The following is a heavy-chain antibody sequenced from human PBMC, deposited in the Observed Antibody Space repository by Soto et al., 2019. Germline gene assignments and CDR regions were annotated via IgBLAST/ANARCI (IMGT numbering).Heavy chain of an antibody. CDR1: GYTFTSYG. CDR3: ALYYYDSSGYDAFDI. D-gene: IGHD3-22*01. CDR2: ISAYNGNT. V-gene: IGHV1-18*01. Sequence: ASVKVSCKASGYTFTSYGISWVRQAPGQGLEWMGWISAYNGNTNYAQKLQGRVTMTTDTSTSTAYMELRSLRSDDTAVYYCALYYYDSSGYDAFDIWGQGTMVTVSS. J-gene: IGHJ3*02.